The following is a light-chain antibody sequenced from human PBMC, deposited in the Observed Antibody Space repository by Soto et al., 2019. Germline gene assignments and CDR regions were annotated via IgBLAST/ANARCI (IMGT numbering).Light chain of an antibody. Sequence: EIVLRQSPGTLALCPGERATLSCRASQRVSSSYLAWYQQKPGQAPRLLIYGASTRATGIPDRFSGSGSGTDFTLTISRLEPEDFAVYFCQRYGSSPPFTFGQGTKVDIK. CDR3: QRYGSSPPFT. J-gene: IGKJ2*01. V-gene: IGKV3-20*01. CDR1: QRVSSSY. CDR2: GAS.